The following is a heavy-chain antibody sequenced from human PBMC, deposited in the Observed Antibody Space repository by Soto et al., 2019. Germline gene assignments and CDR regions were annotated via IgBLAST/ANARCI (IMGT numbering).Heavy chain of an antibody. CDR1: GGSISSGNYY. CDR2: IFYSGTT. V-gene: IGHV4-30-4*01. D-gene: IGHD5-18*01. J-gene: IGHJ6*02. Sequence: SETLSLTCTVSGGSISSGNYYWSWIRQPPGKGLEWIGYIFYSGTTYYNPSLKSRVTISVDTSKNQFSLKLSSVTAADTAVYYCARASPVVTDAWGQGTTVNVS. CDR3: ARASPVVTDA.